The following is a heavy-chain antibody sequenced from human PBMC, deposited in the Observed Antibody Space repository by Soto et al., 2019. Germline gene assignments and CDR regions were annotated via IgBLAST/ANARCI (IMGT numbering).Heavy chain of an antibody. CDR3: AREYSSPLLGNGMDV. Sequence: ASVKVSCKASGYTFTSYDINWVRQATGQGLEWMGWVNPNSGNTGYAQKFQGRVTMTRNTSISTAYMELSSLRSEDTAVYYCAREYSSPLLGNGMDVWGQGTTVTVSS. CDR2: VNPNSGNT. J-gene: IGHJ6*02. CDR1: GYTFTSYD. D-gene: IGHD6-13*01. V-gene: IGHV1-8*01.